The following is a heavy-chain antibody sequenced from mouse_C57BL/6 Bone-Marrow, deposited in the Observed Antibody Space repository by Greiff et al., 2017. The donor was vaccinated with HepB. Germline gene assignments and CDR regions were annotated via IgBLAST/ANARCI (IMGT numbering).Heavy chain of an antibody. CDR3: ARPIPAWFAY. CDR2: ISDGGSYT. V-gene: IGHV5-4*03. CDR1: GFTFSSYA. Sequence: EVNVVESGGGLVKPGGSLKLSCAASGFTFSSYAMSWVRQTPEKRLEWVATISDGGSYTYYPDNVKGRFTISRDNAKNNLYLQMSHLKSEDTAMYYCARPIPAWFAYWGQGTLVTVSA. D-gene: IGHD2-12*01. J-gene: IGHJ3*01.